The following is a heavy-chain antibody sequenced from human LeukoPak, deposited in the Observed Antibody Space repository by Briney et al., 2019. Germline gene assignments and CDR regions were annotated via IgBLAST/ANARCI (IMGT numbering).Heavy chain of an antibody. V-gene: IGHV4-59*01. J-gene: IGHJ3*02. CDR2: IYYSGST. CDR1: GGSISSYY. D-gene: IGHD3-22*01. Sequence: SETLSLTCTVSGGSISSYYWSWIRQPPGKGLEWIAYIYYSGSTNYNPSLKSRVTISVDTSKNQFSLKLSSVTAADTAVYYCARGDDNTGFDAFGIWGQGTMVTVSS. CDR3: ARGDDNTGFDAFGI.